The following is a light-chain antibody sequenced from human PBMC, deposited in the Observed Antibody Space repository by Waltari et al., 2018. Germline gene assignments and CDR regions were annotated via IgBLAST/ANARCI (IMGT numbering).Light chain of an antibody. CDR2: YDS. CDR1: NIGSKS. J-gene: IGLJ2*01. Sequence: SSVVTQSPSVSVAPGETARITCGGDNIGSKSVHLYQQRPGQAPVLVISYDSDRPSGIPERFSGSNSGNTATLTISWVEAEDEADYYCLVWHSTIDHQGVFGGGTKLTVL. V-gene: IGLV3-21*04. CDR3: LVWHSTIDHQGV.